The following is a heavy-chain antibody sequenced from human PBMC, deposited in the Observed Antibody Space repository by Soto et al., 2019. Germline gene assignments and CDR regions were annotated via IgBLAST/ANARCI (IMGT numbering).Heavy chain of an antibody. CDR3: ARDDCSSTSCSGVHIWFDP. CDR2: TYYRSKWYN. V-gene: IGHV6-1*01. Sequence: SQTLSLTCAISGDSVSSNSAAWNWIRQSPSRGLEWLGRTYYRSKWYNDYAVSVKSRITINPDTSKNQFSLQLNSVTPEDTAVYSCARDDCSSTSCSGVHIWFDPWGQGTLVTVSS. D-gene: IGHD2-2*01. CDR1: GDSVSSNSAA. J-gene: IGHJ5*02.